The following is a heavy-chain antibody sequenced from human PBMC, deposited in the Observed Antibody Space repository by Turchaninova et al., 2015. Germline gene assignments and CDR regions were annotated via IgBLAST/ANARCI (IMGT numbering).Heavy chain of an antibody. CDR3: ARQVAVAGTAGFDY. J-gene: IGHJ4*02. Sequence: QVQLQESGPGLVKPSETLSLTCTVSGGSISSYFWSWIRRPAGKGLEWIGRIYNTGSTHYTPTLRSRVTISLDKSKKQVSLELSSVTAADTAMYYCARQVAVAGTAGFDYWGQGTLVTVSS. V-gene: IGHV4-4*07. CDR2: IYNTGST. D-gene: IGHD6-19*01. CDR1: GGSISSYF.